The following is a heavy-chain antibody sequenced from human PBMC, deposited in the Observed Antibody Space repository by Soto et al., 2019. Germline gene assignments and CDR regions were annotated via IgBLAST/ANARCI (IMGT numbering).Heavy chain of an antibody. D-gene: IGHD3-9*01. J-gene: IGHJ4*02. Sequence: ASETLSLTCAVSSDSISSSRWRSWVRQPPRKGLEWIGEIYHSGSTNYNPSLKSRVTISVDKSKNQFSLKLSSVTAADTAVYYCATYYDILTGYXFDYWGQGTLVTVSS. CDR3: ATYYDILTGYXFDY. CDR2: IYHSGST. V-gene: IGHV4-4*02. CDR1: SDSISSSRW.